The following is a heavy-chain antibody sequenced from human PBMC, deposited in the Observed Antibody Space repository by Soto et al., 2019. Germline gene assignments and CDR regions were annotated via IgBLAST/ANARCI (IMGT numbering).Heavy chain of an antibody. CDR3: ARILITIFGVVIPPFDY. D-gene: IGHD3-3*01. CDR2: INAGNGNT. CDR1: GYTFTSYA. Sequence: ASVKVSCKASGYTFTSYAMHLVRQAPGQRLEWMGWINAGNGNTKYSQKFQGRVTITRDTSASTAYMELSSLRSEDTAVYYCARILITIFGVVIPPFDYWGQGTLVTVSS. J-gene: IGHJ4*02. V-gene: IGHV1-3*01.